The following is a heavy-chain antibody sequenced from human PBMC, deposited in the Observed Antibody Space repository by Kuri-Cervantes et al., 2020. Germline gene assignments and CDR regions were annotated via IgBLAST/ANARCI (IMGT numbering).Heavy chain of an antibody. CDR2: IYYSGST. CDR1: GGSISSGGYY. CDR3: ARITMIVVPPSDAFDI. D-gene: IGHD3-22*01. J-gene: IGHJ3*02. V-gene: IGHV4-31*02. Sequence: SCTFSGGSISSGGYYWSWIRQHPGKGLEWIGYIYYSGSTYYNPSLKSRVTISVDTSKNQFSLKLSSVTAADTAVYYCARITMIVVPPSDAFDIWGQGIMVAVSS.